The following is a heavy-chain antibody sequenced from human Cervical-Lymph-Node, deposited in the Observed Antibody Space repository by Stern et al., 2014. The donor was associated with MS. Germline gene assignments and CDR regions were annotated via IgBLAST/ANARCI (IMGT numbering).Heavy chain of an antibody. V-gene: IGHV1-46*03. D-gene: IGHD5-12*01. CDR1: GYTFTNNY. Sequence: QVQLVQSGAEAKRPGASAKVSCKASGYTFTNNYIHWVRQAPAQGLEWMGLINPSGDGTVYAQNFRGRVTLTRDTSTNTVYMDLSSLESEDTAVYYCASDLPSGYGSSDYWGQGTLVTISS. CDR3: ASDLPSGYGSSDY. J-gene: IGHJ4*02. CDR2: INPSGDGT.